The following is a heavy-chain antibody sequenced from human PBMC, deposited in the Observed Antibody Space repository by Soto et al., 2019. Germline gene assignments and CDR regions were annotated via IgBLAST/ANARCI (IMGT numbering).Heavy chain of an antibody. Sequence: GASVKVSCKTSGFTFSSSAVHWVRQARGHRLQWIGWIDVGSANANYAQMPQERVTISRDMSTSTAYMELNSLRAEDTAVYYCAKLAVAGTGVFDYWGQGTLVTVSS. CDR1: GFTFSSSA. V-gene: IGHV1-58*01. D-gene: IGHD6-19*01. J-gene: IGHJ4*02. CDR2: IDVGSANA. CDR3: AKLAVAGTGVFDY.